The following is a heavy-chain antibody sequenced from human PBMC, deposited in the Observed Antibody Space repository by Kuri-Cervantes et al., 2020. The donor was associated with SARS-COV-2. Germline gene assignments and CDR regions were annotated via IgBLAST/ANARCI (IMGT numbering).Heavy chain of an antibody. CDR2: INAGNGNT. CDR1: GYRFSTYA. V-gene: IGHV1-3*01. CDR3: ARHLYSGNDPTFES. D-gene: IGHD5-12*01. J-gene: IGHJ4*02. Sequence: ASVKVSCKASGYRFSTYAIHWVRQAPGQRLEWMGRINAGNGNTKYSQKFQDRVTITRDTSASTAYMELGSLRSEDTAVYYCARHLYSGNDPTFESWGQGTLVTVSS.